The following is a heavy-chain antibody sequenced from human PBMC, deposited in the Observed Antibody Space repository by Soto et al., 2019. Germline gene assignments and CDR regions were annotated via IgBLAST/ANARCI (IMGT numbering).Heavy chain of an antibody. V-gene: IGHV4-30-2*01. D-gene: IGHD5-12*01. CDR2: IYHSGST. CDR3: ARGGRGYSGYDHFDY. CDR1: GGSISSGGYS. Sequence: QLQLQESGSGLVKPSQTLSLTCAVSGGSISSGGYSWSWIRQPPGKGLEWIGYIYHSGSTYYNPSLKSRVTISVDRSKNQFSLKLSSVTGADTAVYYCARGGRGYSGYDHFDYWGQGTLVTVSS. J-gene: IGHJ4*02.